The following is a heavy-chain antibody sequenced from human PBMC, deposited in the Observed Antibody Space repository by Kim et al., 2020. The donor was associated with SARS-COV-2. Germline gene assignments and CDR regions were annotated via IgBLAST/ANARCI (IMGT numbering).Heavy chain of an antibody. CDR1: GYSFTSYW. V-gene: IGHV5-10-1*01. D-gene: IGHD6-6*01. CDR3: ARSKVETGASSPLQDY. CDR2: IDPSDSYT. J-gene: IGHJ4*02. Sequence: GESLKISCKGSGYSFTSYWISWVRQMPGKGLEWMGRIDPSDSYTNYSPSFQGHVTISADKSISTAYLQWSSLKASDTAMYYCARSKVETGASSPLQDYWGQGTLVTVSS.